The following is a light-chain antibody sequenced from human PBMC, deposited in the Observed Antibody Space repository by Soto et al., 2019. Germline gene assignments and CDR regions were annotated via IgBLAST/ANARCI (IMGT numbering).Light chain of an antibody. CDR1: QSISSW. CDR2: KAS. Sequence: DIQMTQSPSTLSASVGDRVTITCRASQSISSWLAWYQQKPGKAPKLLIYKASTLESGVPSRFSGSGSGTEFTLTISSLQPDDFATYYCQQYKSYSSTFGQGTKWIS. V-gene: IGKV1-5*03. J-gene: IGKJ1*01. CDR3: QQYKSYSST.